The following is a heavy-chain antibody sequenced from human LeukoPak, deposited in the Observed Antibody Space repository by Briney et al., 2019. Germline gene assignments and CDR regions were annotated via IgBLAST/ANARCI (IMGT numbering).Heavy chain of an antibody. CDR2: ISSSSSYI. Sequence: GGSLRLSCAASGFTFSSYSMNWVRQAPGKGLEWVSSISSSSSYIYYADSVKGRFTISRDNSKSTLYLQMNSLRAEDTAVYYCARPGMTTYFAFDIWGQGTMVTVSS. CDR1: GFTFSSYS. J-gene: IGHJ3*02. D-gene: IGHD4-17*01. CDR3: ARPGMTTYFAFDI. V-gene: IGHV3-21*01.